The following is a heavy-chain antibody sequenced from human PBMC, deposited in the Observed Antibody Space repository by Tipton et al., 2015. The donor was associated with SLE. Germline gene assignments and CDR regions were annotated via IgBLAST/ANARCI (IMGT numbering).Heavy chain of an antibody. D-gene: IGHD1/OR15-1a*01. V-gene: IGHV3-7*03. CDR2: IKEDGNEK. CDR1: GFNFRSHC. J-gene: IGHJ5*02. Sequence: GSLRLSCAASGFNFRSHCMTWVRQAPGKGLEWVANIKEDGNEKSYVDSVKGRFTISKDNGNHSLYLQMNSLTVDDTAVYYCAVVTGPTAGNWFDPWGQGTLVTVSS. CDR3: AVVTGPTAGNWFDP.